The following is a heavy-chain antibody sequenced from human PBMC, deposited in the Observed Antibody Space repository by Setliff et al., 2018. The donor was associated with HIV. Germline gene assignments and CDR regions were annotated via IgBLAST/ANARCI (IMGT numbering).Heavy chain of an antibody. CDR3: AIDVIGGWLRPMPDF. CDR2: TSGYNDDT. D-gene: IGHD5-12*01. J-gene: IGHJ4*02. CDR1: GYNFPTYG. Sequence: ASVKVSCKASGYNFPTYGISWVRQAPGQGLEWVGWTSGYNDDTNYAQKFQGRVSMTTDTSTYTAYMELSGLRSEDTAVYYCAIDVIGGWLRPMPDFWGPRTLVTVTS. V-gene: IGHV1-18*01.